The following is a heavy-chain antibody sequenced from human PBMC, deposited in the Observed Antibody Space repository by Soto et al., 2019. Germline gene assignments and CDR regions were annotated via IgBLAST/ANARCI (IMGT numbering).Heavy chain of an antibody. CDR3: ARVHARDLWSGYYIFLDWFGP. V-gene: IGHV1-69*06. Sequence: QVQLVQSGAEVKKPGSSVKVSCKASGGTFSSYAISWVRQAPGQGLEWMGGIIPIFGTANYAQKFQGRVTIKAEKSTSTSRMEMSSLRSEDTAVSYCARVHARDLWSGYYIFLDWFGPWGQGNLVTVS. CDR1: GGTFSSYA. J-gene: IGHJ5*02. D-gene: IGHD3-3*01. CDR2: IIPIFGTA.